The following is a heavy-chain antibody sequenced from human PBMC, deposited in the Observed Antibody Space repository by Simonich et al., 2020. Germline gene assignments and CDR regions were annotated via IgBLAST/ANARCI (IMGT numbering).Heavy chain of an antibody. CDR1: GFTFSSYG. J-gene: IGHJ6*02. V-gene: IGHV3-30*02. Sequence: QVQLVESGGGVVQPGRSLRLSCAASGFTFSSYGMHWVRRAPGKGVGWGAIKGDDKRKKYYADSVKGRFTISRDNSKNTLYLQMNSLRAEDTAMYYCAKESTVSRWDYYYGMDVWGQGTTVTVSS. D-gene: IGHD4-17*01. CDR2: KGDDKRKK. CDR3: AKESTVSRWDYYYGMDV.